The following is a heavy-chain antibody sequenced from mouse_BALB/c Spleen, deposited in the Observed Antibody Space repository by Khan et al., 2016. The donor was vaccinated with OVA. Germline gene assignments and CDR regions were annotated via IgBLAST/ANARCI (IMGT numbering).Heavy chain of an antibody. CDR1: GFTFSTYA. CDR3: ARSPYGNFGY. D-gene: IGHD2-1*01. J-gene: IGHJ3*02. CDR2: ISSDGDYT. Sequence: EVELVESGGGLVKPGGSLKLSCEVSGFTFSTYAMSWVRQTPEKRLEWVASISSDGDYTFYLDSVKGRFTISRDNAKNILYLEMSSLRSDDTAMFYCARSPYGNFGYWGQGTLVTVSA. V-gene: IGHV5-9-3*01.